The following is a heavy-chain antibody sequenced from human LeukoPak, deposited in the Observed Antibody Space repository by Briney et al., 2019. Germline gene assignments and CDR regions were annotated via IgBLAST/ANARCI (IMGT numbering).Heavy chain of an antibody. CDR2: IRYDGSNK. CDR3: AKLDYGSGSYYLDDAFDI. D-gene: IGHD3-10*01. CDR1: GFTFSSYG. Sequence: GGSLRLSCAASGFTFSSYGMHWVRQAPGKGLEWVAFIRYDGSNKYYADSMKGRFTISRDNSKNTLYLQMNSLRAEDTAVYYCAKLDYGSGSYYLDDAFDIWGQGTMVTVSS. V-gene: IGHV3-30*02. J-gene: IGHJ3*02.